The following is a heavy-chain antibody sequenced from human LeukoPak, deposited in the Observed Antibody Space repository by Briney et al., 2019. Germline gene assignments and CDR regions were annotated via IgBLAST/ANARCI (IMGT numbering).Heavy chain of an antibody. Sequence: SETLSLTCTVSGSSISSPYYWGWIRQAPGKGLEWIGTIYPGGNTCYNPSLRSRVTISVDTSNNFFSLHLTSVTAADTALYYCARLVWRQLHGRFDYWGRRNLVTVSS. CDR2: IYPGGNT. CDR1: GSSISSPYY. V-gene: IGHV4-38-2*02. D-gene: IGHD5-18*01. CDR3: ARLVWRQLHGRFDY. J-gene: IGHJ4*02.